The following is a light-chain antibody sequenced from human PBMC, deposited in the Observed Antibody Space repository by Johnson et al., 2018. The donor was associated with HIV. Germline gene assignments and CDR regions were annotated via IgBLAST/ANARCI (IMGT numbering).Light chain of an antibody. CDR1: SSNIGNNY. Sequence: QSVLTQPPSVSAAPGQKVTISCSGSSSNIGNNYVSWYQQLPGTAPKLLIYENNKRPSGIPDRFSGSKSGTSATLGITGLQAGDEADYYCGTWHSALSGGGVFGTGTRVTSL. V-gene: IGLV1-51*02. CDR3: GTWHSALSGGGV. J-gene: IGLJ1*01. CDR2: ENN.